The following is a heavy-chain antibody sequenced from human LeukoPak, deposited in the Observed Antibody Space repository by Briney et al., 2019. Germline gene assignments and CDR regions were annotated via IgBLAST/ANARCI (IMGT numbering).Heavy chain of an antibody. CDR2: IYPTDSDS. V-gene: IGHV5-51*01. Sequence: GESLKISCKCSGYNFATYWIAWVRQMPGKGLEWMGIIYPTDSDSRYSPSFQGQVTISADKSISTAYLQWSSLKASDTAMYYCARLTVAGARWFDPWGQGTLVTVSS. D-gene: IGHD6-19*01. CDR3: ARLTVAGARWFDP. CDR1: GYNFATYW. J-gene: IGHJ5*02.